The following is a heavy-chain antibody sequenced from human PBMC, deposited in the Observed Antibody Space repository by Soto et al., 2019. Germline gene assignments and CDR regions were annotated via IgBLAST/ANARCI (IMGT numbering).Heavy chain of an antibody. D-gene: IGHD3-22*01. J-gene: IGHJ4*02. CDR3: ARDYYDSSGYPPFDY. CDR1: GFTFSSYG. V-gene: IGHV3-33*01. CDR2: IWYDGSNK. Sequence: QVQLVESGGGVVQPGRSLRLSCAASGFTFSSYGMHWVRQAPGKGLERVAVIWYDGSNKYYADSVKGRFTISRDNSKNTLYLQMNSVRAEDTGVYYCARDYYDSSGYPPFDYWGQGTLVTVSS.